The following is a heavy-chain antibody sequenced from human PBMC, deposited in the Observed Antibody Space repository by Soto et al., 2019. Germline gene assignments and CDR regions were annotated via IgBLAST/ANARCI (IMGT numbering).Heavy chain of an antibody. CDR2: ISGSGGST. D-gene: IGHD3-10*01. Sequence: GGSLRLSCSASGFSFSGYSMSWVRQAPGKGLEWVSAISGSGGSTYYADSVKGRFTISRDNSKNTRYLQMNSLRAEDTAVYYCACPMGPFDYWGPGTLVTVSS. J-gene: IGHJ4*02. CDR1: GFSFSGYS. V-gene: IGHV3-23*01. CDR3: ACPMGPFDY.